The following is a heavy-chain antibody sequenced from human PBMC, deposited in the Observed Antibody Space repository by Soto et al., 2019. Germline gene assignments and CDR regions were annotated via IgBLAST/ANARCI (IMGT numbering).Heavy chain of an antibody. V-gene: IGHV3-7*04. CDR2: IKQDGSEK. J-gene: IGHJ4*02. CDR3: ARAVYYDYVWGSYADY. CDR1: GGSISNFY. D-gene: IGHD3-16*01. Sequence: ETLSLTCTVSGGSISNFYWSWIRQPPGKGLEWVANIKQDGSEKYYVDSVKGRFTISRDNAKNSLYLQMNSLRAEDTAVYYCARAVYYDYVWGSYADYWGQGTLVTVSS.